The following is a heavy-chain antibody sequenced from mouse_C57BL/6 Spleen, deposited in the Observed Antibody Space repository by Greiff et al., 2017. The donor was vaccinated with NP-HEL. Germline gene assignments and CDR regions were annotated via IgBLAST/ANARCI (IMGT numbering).Heavy chain of an antibody. Sequence: QVQLQQPGAELVKPGASVKLSCKASGYTFTSYWMQWVKQRPGQGLEWIGEIDPSDSYTNYNQKFKGKATLTVDTSSSTAYMQLSSLRSEDSAFYYCARSGSRLPYFDYWGQGTTLTVSS. J-gene: IGHJ2*01. CDR2: IDPSDSYT. V-gene: IGHV1-50*01. CDR3: ARSGSRLPYFDY. CDR1: GYTFTSYW. D-gene: IGHD1-1*01.